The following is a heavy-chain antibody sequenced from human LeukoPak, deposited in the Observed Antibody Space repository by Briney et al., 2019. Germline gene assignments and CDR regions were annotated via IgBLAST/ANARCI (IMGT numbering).Heavy chain of an antibody. CDR2: MSPNSGNT. J-gene: IGHJ3*02. V-gene: IGHV1-8*01. CDR3: TRGLVVLSATSWAFDI. CDR1: GYTFTSYD. D-gene: IGHD2-15*01. Sequence: ASVKVSCKASGYTFTSYDIHWVRQATGQGLEWMGWMSPNSGNTGYAQKFQARVSMTRNTSISTAYMELSSLRSEDTAVYYCTRGLVVLSATSWAFDIWGHGTMVTVSS.